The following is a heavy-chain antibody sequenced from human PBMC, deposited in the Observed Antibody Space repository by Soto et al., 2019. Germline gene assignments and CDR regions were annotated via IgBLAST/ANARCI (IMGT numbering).Heavy chain of an antibody. CDR2: ISSSGSTI. D-gene: IGHD3-10*01. CDR1: GFTFSSYE. Sequence: LRLSCAASGFTFSSYEMNWVRQAPGKGLEWVSYISSSGSTIYYADSVKGRFTISRDNAKNSLYLQMNSLRAEDTAVYYCARLPPYYYGSGSYYNGPMDVWGQGTTVTVSS. J-gene: IGHJ6*02. CDR3: ARLPPYYYGSGSYYNGPMDV. V-gene: IGHV3-48*03.